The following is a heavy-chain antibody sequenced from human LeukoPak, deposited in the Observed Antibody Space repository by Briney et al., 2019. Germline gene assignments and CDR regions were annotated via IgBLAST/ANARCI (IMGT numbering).Heavy chain of an antibody. Sequence: SETLSLTCTVSGGSISSSSYYWGWIRQPPGKGLEWIGSIYYSGSTHYNPSLKSRVTISVDTSKNQFSLKLSSVTAADTAVYYCARGSSGWSYYFDYWGQGTLVTVSS. V-gene: IGHV4-39*01. D-gene: IGHD6-19*01. CDR1: GGSISSSSYY. CDR3: ARGSSGWSYYFDY. CDR2: IYYSGST. J-gene: IGHJ4*02.